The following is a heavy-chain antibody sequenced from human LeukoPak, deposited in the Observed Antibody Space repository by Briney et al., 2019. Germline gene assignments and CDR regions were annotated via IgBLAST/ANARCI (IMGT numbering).Heavy chain of an antibody. D-gene: IGHD3-3*01. J-gene: IGHJ6*03. CDR1: GGSFSGYY. Sequence: SETLSLTCAVYGGSFSGYYWSWIRQPPGKGLEWIGEINHSGSTNYNPSLKSRVTISVDTSKNQFSLKLSSVTAADTAVYYCARHGHYDFWRELHYYYYYMDVWGKGTTVTVSS. CDR3: ARHGHYDFWRELHYYYYYMDV. V-gene: IGHV4-34*01. CDR2: INHSGST.